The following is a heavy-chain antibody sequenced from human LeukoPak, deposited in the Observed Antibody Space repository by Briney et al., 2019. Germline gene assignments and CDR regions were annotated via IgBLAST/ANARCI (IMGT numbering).Heavy chain of an antibody. CDR1: RGTFSSYA. CDR2: IIPIFGTA. J-gene: IGHJ5*02. D-gene: IGHD2-2*01. CDR3: ARVVYCSSTSCYNWFDP. Sequence: SVKVSCKASRGTFSSYAISWVRQAPGQGLEWMGRIIPIFGTANYAQKFQGRVTITADKSTSTAYMELSSLRSEDTAVYYCARVVYCSSTSCYNWFDPWGQGTLVTVSS. V-gene: IGHV1-69*06.